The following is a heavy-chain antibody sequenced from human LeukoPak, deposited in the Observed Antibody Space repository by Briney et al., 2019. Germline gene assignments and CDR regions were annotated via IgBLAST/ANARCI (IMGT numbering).Heavy chain of an antibody. Sequence: ASVKVSCKVSGYTLTELSMHWVRQAPGKGLEWMGGFDPEDGETIYAQKFQGRVTMTRDTSTSTVYMELSSLRSEDTAVYYCARGASKSSIYYDSSGYPDYWGQGTLVTVSS. CDR3: ARGASKSSIYYDSSGYPDY. CDR1: GYTLTELS. CDR2: FDPEDGET. D-gene: IGHD3-22*01. V-gene: IGHV1-24*01. J-gene: IGHJ4*02.